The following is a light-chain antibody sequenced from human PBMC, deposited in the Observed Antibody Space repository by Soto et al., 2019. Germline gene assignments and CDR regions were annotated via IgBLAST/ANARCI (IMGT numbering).Light chain of an antibody. CDR2: GAS. V-gene: IGKV3-20*01. CDR1: QSVSSSY. J-gene: IGKJ4*01. Sequence: DIVLTQSPGTLSLSPGDRATLSCRASQSVSSSYLAWYQQTPGQAPRVLIYGASSRATGIPDRFSGSGSGTDFTLTISRLEPEDFAVYFCQQYGSSPSFGGGTKVEIK. CDR3: QQYGSSPS.